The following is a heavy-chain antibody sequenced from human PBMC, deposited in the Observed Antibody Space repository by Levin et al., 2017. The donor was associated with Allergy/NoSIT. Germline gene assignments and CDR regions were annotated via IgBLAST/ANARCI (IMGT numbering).Heavy chain of an antibody. CDR2: IKSRSDGGTR. CDR1: GFTFRNAL. Sequence: GESLKISCAASGFTFRNALMSWVRQAPGKGLEWVGRIKSRSDGGTRDYASPVKGRFTISRDDSKNTLFLQMTSLKPEDTGVYYCATEEGSFYFWGRGTLVTVSA. V-gene: IGHV3-15*01. J-gene: IGHJ4*02. D-gene: IGHD3-10*01. CDR3: ATEEGSFYF.